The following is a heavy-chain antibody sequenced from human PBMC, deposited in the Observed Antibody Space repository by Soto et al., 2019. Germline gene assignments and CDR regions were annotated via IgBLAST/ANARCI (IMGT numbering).Heavy chain of an antibody. CDR1: GFTFSNAW. CDR3: TRDRGYPDSFDL. Sequence: PGGSLRLSCAASGFTFSNAWMNWVRQAPGKGLEWVGRIISKTNGGTTDYAAPVKGRFTISRDDSENTLYLQMNSLRVEDTAVYYCTRDRGYPDSFDLWGQGTMVTVSS. J-gene: IGHJ3*01. CDR2: IISKTNGGTT. D-gene: IGHD3-10*01. V-gene: IGHV3-15*07.